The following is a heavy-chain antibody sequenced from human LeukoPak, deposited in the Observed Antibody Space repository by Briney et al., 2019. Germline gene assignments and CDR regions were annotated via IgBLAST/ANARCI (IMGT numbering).Heavy chain of an antibody. Sequence: LGGSLRLSCVTSGFTFSRYSMRWVRQAPGKGLEWVSSIYFTGNYISYADSVKGRFTISRDNAKNSLYLQMNSLRAEDTAVYYCAREFNTVGNFDYWGQGTLVTVSS. CDR1: GFTFSRYS. V-gene: IGHV3-21*01. J-gene: IGHJ4*02. CDR3: AREFNTVGNFDY. CDR2: IYFTGNYI. D-gene: IGHD3-10*01.